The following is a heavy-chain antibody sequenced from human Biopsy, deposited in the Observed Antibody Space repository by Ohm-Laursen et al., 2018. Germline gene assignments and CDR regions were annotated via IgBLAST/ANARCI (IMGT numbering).Heavy chain of an antibody. J-gene: IGHJ3*01. CDR1: GVTFDTYA. D-gene: IGHD3-16*01. CDR2: RIPYFNTI. CDR3: VGGQRGPSIGVTVPGDAFDL. Sequence: GASVKVSCKASGVTFDTYAFGWVRQAPGQGLEWMGGRIPYFNTIYYARNFQDRAVITADRSARTTDMQLSGLRPDDTAVYYCVGGQRGPSIGVTVPGDAFDLWGPGTMVTVSP. V-gene: IGHV1-69*13.